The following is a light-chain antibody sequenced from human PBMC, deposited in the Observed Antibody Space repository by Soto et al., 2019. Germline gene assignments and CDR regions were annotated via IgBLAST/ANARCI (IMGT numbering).Light chain of an antibody. Sequence: EVVLTQSPGTRSLSPGERATLSCRASQSVAANYLAWYQQKRCQAPRLLIYGASSRATGIPDRFSGSGSGTDFTLTISRLEPEDFSVYYCHQYGTAPGTFGPGTNVDSK. J-gene: IGKJ3*01. CDR3: HQYGTAPGT. V-gene: IGKV3-20*01. CDR2: GAS. CDR1: QSVAANY.